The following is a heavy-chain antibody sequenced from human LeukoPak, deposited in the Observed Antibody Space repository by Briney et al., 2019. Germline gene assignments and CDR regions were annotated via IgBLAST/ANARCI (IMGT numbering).Heavy chain of an antibody. CDR3: ARDIRDDYGDIGSFDY. D-gene: IGHD4-17*01. CDR1: GGTFSSYA. V-gene: IGHV1-69*04. CDR2: IIPILGIA. J-gene: IGHJ4*02. Sequence: SVKVSCKASGGTFSSYAISWVRQAPGQGLEWIGRIIPILGIANYAQKFQGRVTITADKSTSTAYMELSSLRSEDTAVYYCARDIRDDYGDIGSFDYWGQGTLVTVSS.